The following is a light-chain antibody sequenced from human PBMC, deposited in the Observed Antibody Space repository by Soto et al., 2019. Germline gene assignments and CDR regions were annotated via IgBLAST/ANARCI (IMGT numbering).Light chain of an antibody. Sequence: DIQMTQSPSTLSASVGDRVTITCRASQSISGWLAWYQQKPGTAPKLLIYDASTLDSGVPSRFSGSGSGTEFTLTINSLQPDDFATYYCQQYYAYSKTFGQGTKVDNK. J-gene: IGKJ1*01. V-gene: IGKV1-5*01. CDR3: QQYYAYSKT. CDR1: QSISGW. CDR2: DAS.